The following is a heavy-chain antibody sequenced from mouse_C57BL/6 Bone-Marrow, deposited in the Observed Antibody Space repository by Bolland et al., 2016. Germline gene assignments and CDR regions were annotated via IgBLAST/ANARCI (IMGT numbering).Heavy chain of an antibody. CDR3: ARRKGFYYYGSSDY. V-gene: IGHV1-26*01. J-gene: IGHJ3*01. CDR2: NGGT. Sequence: NGGTSYNQKFKGKATLTVDKSSSTAYMELRSLTSEDSAVYYCARRKGFYYYGSSDYWGQGTLV. D-gene: IGHD1-1*01.